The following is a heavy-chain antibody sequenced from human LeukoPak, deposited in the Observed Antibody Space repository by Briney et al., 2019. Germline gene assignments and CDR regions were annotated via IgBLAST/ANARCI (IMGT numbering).Heavy chain of an antibody. Sequence: GGSLRLSCAASGFIVRSNYMSWVRQAPGKGLEWVSDVYSVGSTYYTDPVKGRFTISRENSKNTLYLEMNSLRAEDKAVYYCARGGYDFWSEYHYNLGVWGQGTTVTVSS. J-gene: IGHJ6*02. CDR2: VYSVGST. CDR1: GFIVRSNY. CDR3: ARGGYDFWSEYHYNLGV. V-gene: IGHV3-66*01. D-gene: IGHD3-3*01.